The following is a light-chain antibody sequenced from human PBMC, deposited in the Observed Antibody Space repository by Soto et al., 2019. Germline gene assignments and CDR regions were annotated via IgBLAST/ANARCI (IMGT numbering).Light chain of an antibody. CDR1: SSNIGSNY. CDR2: SNN. Sequence: QSVLTQPPSTSGTPGQRVTISCSGSSSNIGSNYVYRYQQLPGTAPKLLIYSNNQRPSGVPDRFSGSTSGTSASLAISGLRSEDEADYYCAAWDDSLSGVVFGGGTQLTVL. V-gene: IGLV1-47*02. CDR3: AAWDDSLSGVV. J-gene: IGLJ2*01.